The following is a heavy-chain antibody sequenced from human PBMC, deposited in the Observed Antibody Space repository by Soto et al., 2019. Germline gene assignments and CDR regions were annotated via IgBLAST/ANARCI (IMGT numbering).Heavy chain of an antibody. Sequence: GGSLRLSCAASGFTFSDYYMSWIRQAPGKGLEWVSYISSSSSYTNYADSVKGRFTISRDNAKNSLYLQMNSLRAEDTAVYYCARSSGGDYGDYNYWGQGTLVTVSS. CDR2: ISSSSSYT. V-gene: IGHV3-11*06. CDR1: GFTFSDYY. D-gene: IGHD4-17*01. J-gene: IGHJ4*02. CDR3: ARSSGGDYGDYNY.